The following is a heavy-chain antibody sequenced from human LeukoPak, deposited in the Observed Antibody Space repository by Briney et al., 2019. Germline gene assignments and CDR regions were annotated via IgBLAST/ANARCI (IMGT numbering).Heavy chain of an antibody. CDR2: FDPEDSET. V-gene: IGHV1-24*01. Sequence: ASVKVSCKVSGYTLTELSMHWVRQAPGKGLEWMGGFDPEDSETIYAQKFQGRVTMTEDTSTDTAYMELSSLRSEDAAVYYCATARRGYCSSTSCYTGLYWFDPWGQGTLVTVSS. J-gene: IGHJ5*02. D-gene: IGHD2-2*02. CDR3: ATARRGYCSSTSCYTGLYWFDP. CDR1: GYTLTELS.